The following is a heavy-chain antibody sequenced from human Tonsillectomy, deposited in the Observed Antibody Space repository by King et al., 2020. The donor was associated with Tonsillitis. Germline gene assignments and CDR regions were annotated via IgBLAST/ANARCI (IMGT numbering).Heavy chain of an antibody. CDR1: GYSFNGYS. J-gene: IGHJ4*02. D-gene: IGHD6-19*01. CDR2: INPDSGGA. CDR3: ARVTGGWRTFDY. V-gene: IGHV1-2*06. Sequence: VQLVESGAEVKKPGASVKVSCQASGYSFNGYSIHWVRQVPGQGLEWMGRINPDSGGADYALRFEDRVTMTRDTSIRTAYLELSRVRSDDTAVYFCARVTGGWRTFDYWGQGTLVTVSS.